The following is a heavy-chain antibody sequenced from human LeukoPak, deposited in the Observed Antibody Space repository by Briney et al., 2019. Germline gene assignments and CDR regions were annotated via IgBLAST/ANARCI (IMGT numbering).Heavy chain of an antibody. CDR1: GYTFTSYD. Sequence: GASVKVSCTASGYTFTSYDINWGRHAPGQGLEWMGWMNTNSGNTGYAQKFQGRVTMTRNTSISTAYMQLSSLRSEETAVYYCARTALTYYDFWSGPFDPWGQGTLVTVSS. CDR3: ARTALTYYDFWSGPFDP. CDR2: MNTNSGNT. J-gene: IGHJ5*02. D-gene: IGHD3-3*01. V-gene: IGHV1-8*01.